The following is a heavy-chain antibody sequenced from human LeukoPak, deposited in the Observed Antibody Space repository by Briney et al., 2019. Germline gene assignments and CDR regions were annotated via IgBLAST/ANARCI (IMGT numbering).Heavy chain of an antibody. CDR1: GFTFSSYS. J-gene: IGHJ5*02. CDR3: ATGYGDYRLP. CDR2: IKSKTDGGTT. V-gene: IGHV3-15*01. Sequence: TGGSLRLSCAASGFTFSSYSMNWVRQAPGRGLEWVGRIKSKTDGGTTDYAAPVKGRFTISRDDSKDTLYLQMNSLKTEDTAVYYCATGYGDYRLPWGQGTLVTVSS. D-gene: IGHD4-17*01.